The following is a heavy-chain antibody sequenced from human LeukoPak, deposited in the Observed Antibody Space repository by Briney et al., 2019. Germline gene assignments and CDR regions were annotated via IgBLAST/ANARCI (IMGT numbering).Heavy chain of an antibody. CDR2: ISSSSSTI. D-gene: IGHD4/OR15-4a*01. V-gene: IGHV3-48*01. CDR3: AREGGWRTMAKNYFDY. J-gene: IGHJ4*02. Sequence: GGSLRLSCAVSGFTFSSYEMNWVRQAPGKGLEWVSYISSSSSTIYYADSVKGRFTISRDNAKNSLYLQMNSLRAEDTAVYYCAREGGWRTMAKNYFDYWGQGTLVTVSS. CDR1: GFTFSSYE.